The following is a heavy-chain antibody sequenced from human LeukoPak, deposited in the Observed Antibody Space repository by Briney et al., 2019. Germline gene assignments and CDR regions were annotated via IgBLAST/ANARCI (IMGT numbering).Heavy chain of an antibody. CDR3: ARESRRIAAAGSFFDY. D-gene: IGHD6-13*01. CDR1: GGSISSGGYY. CDR2: IYYSGST. Sequence: SETLSLTCTVSGGSISSGGYYWSWIRQHPGKGLEWIGYIYYSGSTYYNPSLKSRVTISVDTSKNQFSLKLSSVTAADTAVYYCARESRRIAAAGSFFDYWGQGTLVTVSS. J-gene: IGHJ4*02. V-gene: IGHV4-31*03.